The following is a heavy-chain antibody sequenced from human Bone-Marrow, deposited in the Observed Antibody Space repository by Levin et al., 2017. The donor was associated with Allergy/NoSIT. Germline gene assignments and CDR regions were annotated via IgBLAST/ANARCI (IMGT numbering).Heavy chain of an antibody. CDR2: IKQDGSEK. D-gene: IGHD3-3*01. CDR1: GFAFSSYW. CDR3: ARGFYYDSWTGYLWKHWFDP. V-gene: IGHV3-7*01. J-gene: IGHJ5*02. Sequence: GESLKISCAASGFAFSSYWMAWVRQAPGKGLEWVANIKQDGSEKYSAESVKGRFTISRDNDKNSLYLQMSSLRAEDTAVYFCARGFYYDSWTGYLWKHWFDPWGQGTLVTVSS.